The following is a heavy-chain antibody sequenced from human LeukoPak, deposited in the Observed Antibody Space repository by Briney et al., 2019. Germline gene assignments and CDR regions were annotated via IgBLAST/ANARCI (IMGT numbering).Heavy chain of an antibody. Sequence: SVKVSCKASGGTFSSYAISWVRQAPGQGLEWMGGIIPIFGTANYAQKFQGRVTITADESTSTAYMELSSLRSEDTAVYYCARDIVGGGYDYHDYWGQGTLVTVSS. CDR1: GGTFSSYA. CDR2: IIPIFGTA. V-gene: IGHV1-69*13. CDR3: ARDIVGGGYDYHDY. J-gene: IGHJ4*02. D-gene: IGHD5-12*01.